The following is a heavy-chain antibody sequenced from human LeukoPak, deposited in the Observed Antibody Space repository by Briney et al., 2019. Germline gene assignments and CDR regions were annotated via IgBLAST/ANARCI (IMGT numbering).Heavy chain of an antibody. CDR2: IDPSDSYT. J-gene: IGHJ5*02. Sequence: GESLKISCKGSGYSFTSYWISWVRQMPGKGLEWMGRIDPSDSYTNYSPSFQGHVTISADKSISTAYLQWSSLKASDTAMYYCARHLRVDIAAAGFDPWGQGTLVTVSS. CDR3: ARHLRVDIAAAGFDP. CDR1: GYSFTSYW. D-gene: IGHD6-13*01. V-gene: IGHV5-10-1*01.